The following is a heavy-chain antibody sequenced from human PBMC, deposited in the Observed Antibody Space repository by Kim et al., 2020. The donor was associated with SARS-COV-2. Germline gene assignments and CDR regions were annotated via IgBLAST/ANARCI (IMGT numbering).Heavy chain of an antibody. CDR1: GGSISSSNW. D-gene: IGHD3-10*01. V-gene: IGHV4-4*02. J-gene: IGHJ4*01. CDR2: IYHSGST. Sequence: SETLSLTCAVSGGSISSSNWWCWVRQPPGKGLGWIGGIYHSGSTNYNPSHKSRVTISVDKSKNQFSLKLSAVTAADTAVSYCARDQWFGGRHLYYWGHGTRVTVSS. CDR3: ARDQWFGGRHLYY.